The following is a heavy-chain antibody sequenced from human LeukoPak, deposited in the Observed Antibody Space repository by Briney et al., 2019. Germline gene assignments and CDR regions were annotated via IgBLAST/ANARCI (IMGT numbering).Heavy chain of an antibody. V-gene: IGHV1-69*15. CDR3: ATPPPGYSFSNHYYYMDV. J-gene: IGHJ6*03. CDR1: GGTINDYA. CDR2: IIPIFGTV. D-gene: IGHD1-1*01. Sequence: ASVKVSCKPSGGTINDYAVYWVRQAPGQGLEWMARIIPIFGTVNYAQNFQGRLTISADQSTNTAHMELSSLKYEDTAIYYCATPPPGYSFSNHYYYMDVWGKGTTVTVSS.